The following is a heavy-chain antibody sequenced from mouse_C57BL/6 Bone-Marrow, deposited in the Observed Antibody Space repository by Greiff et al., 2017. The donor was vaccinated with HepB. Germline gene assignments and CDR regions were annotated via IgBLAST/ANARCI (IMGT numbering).Heavy chain of an antibody. CDR1: GFSLTSYG. CDR2: IWRGGST. D-gene: IGHD1-1*01. CDR3: AKNYLLNYCGSSPCAMDY. Sequence: VKLVESGPGLVQPSHSLSITCTVSGFSLTSYGVHWVRQSPGKGLEWLGVIWRGGSTDYNAAFMSSLSITKDNSTSQVFFKMNSLQADHTAIYYCAKNYLLNYCGSSPCAMDYWGQGTSVTVSS. J-gene: IGHJ4*01. V-gene: IGHV2-5*01.